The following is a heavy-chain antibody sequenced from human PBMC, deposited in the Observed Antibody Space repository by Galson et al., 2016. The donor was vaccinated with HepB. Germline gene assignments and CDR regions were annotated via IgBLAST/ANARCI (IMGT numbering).Heavy chain of an antibody. CDR1: GFTASSNY. CDR2: IYSGGST. V-gene: IGHV3-53*01. CDR3: ASCSSWYGRCASEI. J-gene: IGHJ3*02. D-gene: IGHD6-13*01. Sequence: SLRLSCAASGFTASSNYMSWVRQAPGKGLEWVSVIYSGGSTYYADSVKGRFTISRDNSKNTLYLQMNSLRAEDTAVYYCASCSSWYGRCASEIWGQGTMVTVSS.